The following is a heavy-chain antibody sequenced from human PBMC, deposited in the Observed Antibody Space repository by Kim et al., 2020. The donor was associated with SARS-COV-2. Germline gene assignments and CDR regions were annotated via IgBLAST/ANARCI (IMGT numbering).Heavy chain of an antibody. J-gene: IGHJ3*02. D-gene: IGHD6-13*01. CDR2: ISGSGGST. CDR3: AKDRGSSWYSGSGRGAFDI. V-gene: IGHV3-23*01. Sequence: GGSLRLSCAASGFTFSSYAMTWVRQAPGKGLEWVSAISGSGGSTYYADSVKGRFTISRDNSKNTLYLQMNSLRAEDTAVYYCAKDRGSSWYSGSGRGAFDIGGQGTIVPLAS. CDR1: GFTFSSYA.